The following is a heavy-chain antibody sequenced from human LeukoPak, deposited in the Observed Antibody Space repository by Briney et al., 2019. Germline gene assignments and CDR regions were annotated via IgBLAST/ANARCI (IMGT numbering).Heavy chain of an antibody. Sequence: PSETLSLTCAVSGDSISSSNYYWGWIRQPPGKGLELIGSVYFSGSTYYNPSRKRRVTIAADTDKNQSSLELSFVTAADTATYYYSGTYYDYRGGIFGQDYWGRGTLVTVSS. CDR2: VYFSGST. J-gene: IGHJ4*02. CDR1: GDSISSSNYY. D-gene: IGHD3-16*01. CDR3: SGTYYDYRGGIFGQDY. V-gene: IGHV4-39*01.